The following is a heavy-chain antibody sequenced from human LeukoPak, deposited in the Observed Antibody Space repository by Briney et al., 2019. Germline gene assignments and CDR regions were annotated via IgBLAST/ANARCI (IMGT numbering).Heavy chain of an antibody. D-gene: IGHD4-23*01. V-gene: IGHV3-21*01. J-gene: IGHJ4*02. CDR1: GFTFSSYR. CDR2: IWRTSDLI. Sequence: GGSLRLSCAASGFTFSSYRMNWVRQAPGKGLEWVSSIWRTSDLIYYTDSVKGRFTISRDNSKNTLYLQMNSLRAEDTAVYYCAPQWGVVTPVDYWGQGTLVTVSS. CDR3: APQWGVVTPVDY.